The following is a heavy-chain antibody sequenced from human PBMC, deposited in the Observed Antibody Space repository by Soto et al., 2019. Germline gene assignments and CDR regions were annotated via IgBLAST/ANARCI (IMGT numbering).Heavy chain of an antibody. J-gene: IGHJ3*02. Sequence: GESLKISCKGSGYRFTSYWIGWVRQMPGKGLEWMGIIYPGDSDTRYSPSFQGQVTISADKSISTAYLQWSSLKASDTAMYYCARCTPYYYDSSGYSLDDAFDIWGQGTMVTVS. V-gene: IGHV5-51*01. CDR3: ARCTPYYYDSSGYSLDDAFDI. D-gene: IGHD3-22*01. CDR1: GYRFTSYW. CDR2: IYPGDSDT.